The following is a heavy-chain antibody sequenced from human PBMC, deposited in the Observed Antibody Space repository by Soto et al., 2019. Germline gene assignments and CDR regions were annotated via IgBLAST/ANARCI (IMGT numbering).Heavy chain of an antibody. CDR2: IIPILGIA. CDR1: GGTFSSYT. V-gene: IGHV1-69*02. Sequence: SVKVSCKASGGTFSSYTISWVRQAPGQGLEWMGRIIPILGIANYAQKFQGRVTITADKSTSTAYMELSSLRSEDTAVYYCARVGDYGVFDYWGQGTLVTVSS. J-gene: IGHJ4*02. D-gene: IGHD4-17*01. CDR3: ARVGDYGVFDY.